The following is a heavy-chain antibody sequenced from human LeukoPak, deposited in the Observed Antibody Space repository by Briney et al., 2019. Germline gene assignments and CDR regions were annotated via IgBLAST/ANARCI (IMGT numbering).Heavy chain of an antibody. CDR1: GFTFSSYA. Sequence: GGSLRLSCAASGFTFSSYAMHWVRQAPGKGLEWVAVISYDGSNKYYADSVKGRFTISRDNPKNTLYLQMNSLRAEDTAVYYCAKEWFGYFDYWGQGTLVTVSS. CDR2: ISYDGSNK. J-gene: IGHJ4*02. D-gene: IGHD3-16*01. CDR3: AKEWFGYFDY. V-gene: IGHV3-30-3*01.